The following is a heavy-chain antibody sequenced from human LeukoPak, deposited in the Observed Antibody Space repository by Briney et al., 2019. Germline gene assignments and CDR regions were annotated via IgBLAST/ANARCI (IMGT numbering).Heavy chain of an antibody. J-gene: IGHJ5*02. V-gene: IGHV4-34*01. CDR1: GGSFSGYY. Sequence: SETLSLTCVVYGGSFSGYYWSWIRQPPGKGLEWIGEINHSGSTNYNPSLKSRVTISVDTSKNQFSLKLSSVTAADTAVYYCARLGPRIQFRHWFDPWGQGTLVTVSS. D-gene: IGHD2-21*01. CDR2: INHSGST. CDR3: ARLGPRIQFRHWFDP.